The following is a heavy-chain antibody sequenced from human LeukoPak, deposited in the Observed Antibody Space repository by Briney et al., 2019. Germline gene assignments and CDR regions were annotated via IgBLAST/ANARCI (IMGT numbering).Heavy chain of an antibody. CDR2: IYYSGST. V-gene: IGHV4-39*01. D-gene: IGHD6-13*01. CDR3: AHQAAAGTFVDY. J-gene: IGHJ4*02. CDR1: GSSIISTTNY. Sequence: PSETLSLTCSVSGSSIISTTNYWGWIRQPPGKGLEWIGSIYYSGSTYYNPSLKSRVTISVDTSKNQFSLKLSSVTAADTAVYYCAHQAAAGTFVDYWGQGTLVTVSS.